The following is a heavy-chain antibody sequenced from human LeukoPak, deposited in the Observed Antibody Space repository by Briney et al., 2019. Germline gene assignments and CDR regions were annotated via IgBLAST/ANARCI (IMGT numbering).Heavy chain of an antibody. V-gene: IGHV3-49*04. CDR2: IRSQAYSGTT. CDR3: TRDIVSISQPYYFDY. D-gene: IGHD2-2*01. CDR1: GFTFSYHA. Sequence: GRSLRLSCTASGFTFSYHAINWVRQAPGRGLEWVGFIRSQAYSGTTEYATSVKDRFTISRDDSKSIAYLQMNSLKTEDTAVYYCTRDIVSISQPYYFDYWGQGTLVTVSS. J-gene: IGHJ4*02.